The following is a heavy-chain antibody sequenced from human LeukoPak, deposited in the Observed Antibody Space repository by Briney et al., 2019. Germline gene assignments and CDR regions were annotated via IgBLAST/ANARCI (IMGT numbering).Heavy chain of an antibody. V-gene: IGHV1-69*05. J-gene: IGHJ6*02. CDR3: ARGRLRYFDWSPGYYYGMDV. CDR2: IIPIFGTA. Sequence: SVKVSCKASGGTFSSYAISWVRQAPGQGLEWMGGIIPIFGTANYAQKFQGRVTMTRNTSISTAYMELSSLRSEDTAVYYCARGRLRYFDWSPGYYYGMDVWGQGTTVTVSS. D-gene: IGHD3-9*01. CDR1: GGTFSSYA.